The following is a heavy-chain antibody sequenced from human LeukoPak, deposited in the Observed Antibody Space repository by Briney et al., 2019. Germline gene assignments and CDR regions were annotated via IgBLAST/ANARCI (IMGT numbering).Heavy chain of an antibody. V-gene: IGHV3-21*01. J-gene: IGHJ4*02. CDR2: ISSSSSYI. CDR3: ASFTMVRGVIRGFDY. D-gene: IGHD3-10*01. CDR1: GFTFSGYS. Sequence: PGGSLRLSCAASGFTFSGYSMNWVRQAPGKGLEWVSSISSSSSYIYYADSVKGRFTISRDNAKNSLCLQMNSLRAEDTAVYYCASFTMVRGVIRGFDYWGQGTLVTVSS.